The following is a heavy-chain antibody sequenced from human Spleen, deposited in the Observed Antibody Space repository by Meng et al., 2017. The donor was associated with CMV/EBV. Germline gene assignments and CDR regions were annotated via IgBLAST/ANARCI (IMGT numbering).Heavy chain of an antibody. CDR2: IHPKTDGT. Sequence: CQASGYTFTDYYLHWVRQAPGQGLEWMGWIHPKTDGTVYAQRFQGRVTMTRDTSTSTVYMELTRLKSDDTAVYYCARGCTTTSCYAFWGQGTLVTVSS. D-gene: IGHD2-2*01. J-gene: IGHJ4*02. CDR1: GYTFTDYY. V-gene: IGHV1-2*02. CDR3: ARGCTTTSCYAF.